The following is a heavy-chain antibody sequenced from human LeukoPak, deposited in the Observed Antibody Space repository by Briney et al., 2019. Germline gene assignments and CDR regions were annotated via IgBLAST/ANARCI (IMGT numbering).Heavy chain of an antibody. D-gene: IGHD3-22*01. CDR3: ARHSGYFTPSDAFDI. CDR2: IRYDASNE. CDR1: GFVFSMFG. J-gene: IGHJ3*02. V-gene: IGHV3-30*02. Sequence: GGSLRLSCAASGFVFSMFGMHWVRQAPGRGLEWVTFIRYDASNEYYADSVKGRFTISRDNSKDTLYLQMNSLRAEDTAVYYCARHSGYFTPSDAFDIWGQGTMVTVSS.